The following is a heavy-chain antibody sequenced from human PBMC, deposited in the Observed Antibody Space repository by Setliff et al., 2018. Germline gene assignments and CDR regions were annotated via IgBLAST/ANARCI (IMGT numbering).Heavy chain of an antibody. CDR2: ICRGSNT. V-gene: IGHV4-4*07. CDR1: GGSMTSYY. CDR3: AREQWLDPPGYYYMDV. J-gene: IGHJ6*03. D-gene: IGHD6-19*01. Sequence: PSETLSLTCTVSGGSMTSYYWSWIRQPAGKGLEWIGRICSSENTIGRICRGSNTHYNPSLQSRVTMSLDTSKNQFSLKLNSVTAADMAVYYCAREQWLDPPGYYYMDVWAKGTTVTVSS.